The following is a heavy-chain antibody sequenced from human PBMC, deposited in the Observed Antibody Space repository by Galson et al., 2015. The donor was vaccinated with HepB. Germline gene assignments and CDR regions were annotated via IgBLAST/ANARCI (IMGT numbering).Heavy chain of an antibody. Sequence: SLRLSCAASGFTFSSYSMNWVRQAPGKGLEWVSSISSSSSYINYADSVKGRFTISRDNAKNSLYLQMNSLRAEDTAVYYCARDLSAAMVTMRACDIWGPGTMVTVSS. J-gene: IGHJ3*02. CDR3: ARDLSAAMVTMRACDI. D-gene: IGHD5-18*01. CDR1: GFTFSSYS. CDR2: ISSSSSYI. V-gene: IGHV3-21*01.